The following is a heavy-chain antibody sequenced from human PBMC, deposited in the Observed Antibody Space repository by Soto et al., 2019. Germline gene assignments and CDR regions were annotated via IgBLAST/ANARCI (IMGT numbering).Heavy chain of an antibody. V-gene: IGHV4-4*02. CDR2: IYHSGST. Sequence: QVQLQESGPGLVKPSGTLSLTCAVSGGSISSSNWWSWVRQPPGKGLEWIGEIYHSGSTNYYPSLKSRVTISVDKSKTQFALKLSSVTAADTAVYYCARNRIAVAGTFDYWGQGTLVTVSS. CDR3: ARNRIAVAGTFDY. J-gene: IGHJ4*02. D-gene: IGHD6-19*01. CDR1: GGSISSSNW.